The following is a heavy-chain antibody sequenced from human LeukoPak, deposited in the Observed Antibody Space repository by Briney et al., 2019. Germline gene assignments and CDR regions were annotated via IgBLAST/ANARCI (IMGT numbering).Heavy chain of an antibody. CDR1: GDSMRSDF. Sequence: SETLSLTCLVSGDSMRSDFWSWIRQHPGKGLEWIGYVSGSGSTNYNPTVKSRVTISLDTSKKQFSLNVTSVTAADTAVYYCASVVWFGEPPSQGYWGQGTLVSVSS. CDR2: VSGSGST. CDR3: ASVVWFGEPPSQGY. J-gene: IGHJ4*02. D-gene: IGHD3-10*01. V-gene: IGHV4-59*12.